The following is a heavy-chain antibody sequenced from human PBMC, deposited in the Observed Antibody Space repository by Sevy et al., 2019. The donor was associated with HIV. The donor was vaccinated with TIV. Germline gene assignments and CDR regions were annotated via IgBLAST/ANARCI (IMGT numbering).Heavy chain of an antibody. CDR3: ARGKLVQDY. V-gene: IGHV3-7*01. CDR1: GFTFSDYW. J-gene: IGHJ4*02. D-gene: IGHD3-9*01. CDR2: IKQDGSEK. Sequence: GGSLRLSCASSGFTFSDYWMTWVRQAPEKGLEWVANIKQDGSEKYYVDSVKGRFTISRDNAKNSLYLQMTSLRADDTALYYCARGKLVQDYWGQGTLVTVSS.